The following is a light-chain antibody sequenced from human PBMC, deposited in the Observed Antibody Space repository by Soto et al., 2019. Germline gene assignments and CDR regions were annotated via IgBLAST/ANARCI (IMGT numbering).Light chain of an antibody. CDR1: ESVSSS. CDR3: QQYYIRPFT. CDR2: DAS. J-gene: IGKJ2*01. V-gene: IGKV3-15*01. Sequence: IVMTQSPATLSVSPGERVTLSCRASESVSSSLAWYQQKPGQAPRLLIYDASARATGIPARFSGSGSGTEFTLSIGSLQSEDFAMYFCQQYYIRPFTFGQGTKLQIK.